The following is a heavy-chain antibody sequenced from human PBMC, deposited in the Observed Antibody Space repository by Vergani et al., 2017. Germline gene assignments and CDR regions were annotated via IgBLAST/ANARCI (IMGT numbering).Heavy chain of an antibody. D-gene: IGHD2-15*01. CDR2: VLFDGSNE. CDR1: GFTFNRYG. J-gene: IGHJ4*02. CDR3: ARDLAYCLEGSCAL. Sequence: QVQLVQSGGGVVQPGGSLRLSCVASGFTFNRYGMQWVRQAPGKGLEWVAYVLFDGSNEYYADSVKGRFIVSRDNSNDALYLQMNSLRTDDTAVYYCARDLAYCLEGSCALWGQGSVVTVSS. V-gene: IGHV3-30*02.